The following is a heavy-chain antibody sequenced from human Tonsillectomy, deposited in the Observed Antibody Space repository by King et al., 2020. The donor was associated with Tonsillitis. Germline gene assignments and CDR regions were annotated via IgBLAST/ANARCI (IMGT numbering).Heavy chain of an antibody. V-gene: IGHV4-39*07. D-gene: IGHD3-10*01. CDR3: ARHIASGYYGSGSHPDY. CDR2: MYYSGSS. J-gene: IGHJ4*02. Sequence: MQLQESGPGLVKPSETLSLTCTVSGGSINRSSYYWGWIRQPPGKGLEWIGSMYYSGSSFYNPSLKSRVTISVDTSKNQFSLKLSSVSAADTAVYYCARHIASGYYGSGSHPDYWGQGTLVTVSS. CDR1: GGSINRSSYY.